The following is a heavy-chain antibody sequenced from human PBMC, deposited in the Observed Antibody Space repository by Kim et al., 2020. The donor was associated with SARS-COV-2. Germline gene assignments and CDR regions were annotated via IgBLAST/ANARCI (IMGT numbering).Heavy chain of an antibody. CDR1: GFTFSSYA. CDR2: ISYDGSNK. D-gene: IGHD3-22*01. V-gene: IGHV3-30*04. J-gene: IGHJ4*02. Sequence: GGSLRLSCAASGFTFSSYAMHWVRQAPGKGLEWVAVISYDGSNKYYADSVKGRFTISRDNSKNTLYLQMNSLRAEDTAVYYCARDSPITMIVVVITYYFDYWGQGTLVTGSS. CDR3: ARDSPITMIVVVITYYFDY.